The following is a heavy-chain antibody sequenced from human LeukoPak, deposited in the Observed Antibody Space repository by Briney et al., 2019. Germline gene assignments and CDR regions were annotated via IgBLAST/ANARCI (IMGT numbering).Heavy chain of an antibody. CDR1: GFTFRSYS. CDR3: AGGVLGSSTRHGLYY. CDR2: ISSSSSYI. D-gene: IGHD2-2*01. J-gene: IGHJ4*02. Sequence: AGGSLRLSCAASGFTFRSYSMNWVRQAPRKGLDWVSFISSSSSYIYYADSVQGRYTISRDTAKNSLYLQMNSLRGEATAVYYWAGGVLGSSTRHGLYYWGQGTLVTVSS. V-gene: IGHV3-21*01.